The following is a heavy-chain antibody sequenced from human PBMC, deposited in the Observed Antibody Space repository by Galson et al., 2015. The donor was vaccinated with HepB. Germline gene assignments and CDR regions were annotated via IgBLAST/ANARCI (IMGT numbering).Heavy chain of an antibody. CDR3: ARDQVSGLVVVPAAPPEGFWSGRDYYYYGMDV. CDR2: IIPIFGTA. J-gene: IGHJ6*02. Sequence: SVKVSCKASGGTFSSYAISWVRQAPGQGLEWMGGIIPIFGTANYAQKFQGRVTITADKSTSTAYMELSSLRSEDTAVYYCARDQVSGLVVVPAAPPEGFWSGRDYYYYGMDVWGQGTTVTVSS. CDR1: GGTFSSYA. D-gene: IGHD2-2*01. V-gene: IGHV1-69*06.